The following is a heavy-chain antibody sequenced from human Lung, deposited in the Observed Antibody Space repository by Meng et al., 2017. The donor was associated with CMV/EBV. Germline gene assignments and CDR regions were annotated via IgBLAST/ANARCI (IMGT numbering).Heavy chain of an antibody. D-gene: IGHD2-2*01. CDR1: AYSXTTYW. J-gene: IGHJ3*02. V-gene: IGHV5-51*01. CDR3: ARRGGYCSSTSCYEGASDI. Sequence: SXKGSAYSXTTYWIGWVRQMPGKGLEWMGVIYPGDSDTRYSPSFQGQVTISADKSINTAYLQWSSLKASDTAMYYCARRGGYCSSTSCYEGASDIWXQGTXVTVSS. CDR2: IYPGDSDT.